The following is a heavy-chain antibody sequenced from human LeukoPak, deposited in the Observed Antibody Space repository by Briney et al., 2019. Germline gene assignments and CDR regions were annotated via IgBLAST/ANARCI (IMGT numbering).Heavy chain of an antibody. D-gene: IGHD2-8*01. CDR1: GGTFSSYA. V-gene: IGHV1-69*05. J-gene: IGHJ6*03. CDR2: IIPIFGTA. CDR3: AREPYCTNGICYHRYYMDV. Sequence: SVKVSCKASGGTFSSYAISWVRQAPGQGLEWMGRIIPIFGTANYAQKFQGRVTITTDESTSTAYMELSSLRSEDTAVYYCAREPYCTNGICYHRYYMDVWGKGTTVTVSS.